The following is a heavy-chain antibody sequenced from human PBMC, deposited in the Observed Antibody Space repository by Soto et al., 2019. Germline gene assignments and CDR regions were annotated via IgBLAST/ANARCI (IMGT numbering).Heavy chain of an antibody. V-gene: IGHV4-31*03. CDR1: GGSISSGGYY. J-gene: IGHJ5*02. Sequence: SETLSLTCTVSGGSISSGGYYWSWIRQHPGKGLELIGYIYLCGSTFYNPSLKSRVTISVYKSKNQFSLNLSSVTAADTAVYYCARDQLEGNWFDPWGQGTLVTVSS. CDR2: IYLCGST. D-gene: IGHD1-1*01. CDR3: ARDQLEGNWFDP.